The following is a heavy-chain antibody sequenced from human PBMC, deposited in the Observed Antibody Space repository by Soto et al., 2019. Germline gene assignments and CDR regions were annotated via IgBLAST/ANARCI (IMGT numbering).Heavy chain of an antibody. D-gene: IGHD1-1*01. CDR1: GGSVNSGNYY. Sequence: SETLSLTCAVFGGSVNSGNYYWSWIRQPPGKGLEWIGEMSHSGGTHFNPSLKSRVTISVDTSKNQFSLKMSSVTAADAALYYCARVERGTATTVVDAFDIWGPGTMVTVSS. CDR3: ARVERGTATTVVDAFDI. V-gene: IGHV4-61*01. J-gene: IGHJ3*02. CDR2: MSHSGGT.